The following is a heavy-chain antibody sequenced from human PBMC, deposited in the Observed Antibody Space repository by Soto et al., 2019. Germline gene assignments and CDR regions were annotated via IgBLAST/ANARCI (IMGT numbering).Heavy chain of an antibody. J-gene: IGHJ4*02. D-gene: IGHD2-21*02. V-gene: IGHV1-3*05. CDR2: INAGNGNT. CDR3: ARAWVVVTAPDY. CDR1: GYTFTSYA. Sequence: QVQLVQSGAEEKKPGASVKVSCKASGYTFTSYAMHWVRQAPGQRLEWMEWINAGNGNTKYSQKFQGRVTITRDTSASTAYMELSSPRSEDTAVYYCARAWVVVTAPDYWGQGTLVTVSS.